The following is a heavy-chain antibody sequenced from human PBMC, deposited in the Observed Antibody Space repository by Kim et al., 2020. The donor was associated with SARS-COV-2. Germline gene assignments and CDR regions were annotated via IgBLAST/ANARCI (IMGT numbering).Heavy chain of an antibody. J-gene: IGHJ4*02. D-gene: IGHD3-22*01. CDR1: GGSFSGYY. Sequence: SETLSLTCAVYGGSFSGYYWSWIRQPPGKGLEWIGEINHSGSTNYNPSLKSRVTISVDTSKNQFSLKLSSVTAADTAVYYCARGPPTYYYDSSGYTSDDYWGQGTLVTVSS. CDR2: INHSGST. V-gene: IGHV4-34*01. CDR3: ARGPPTYYYDSSGYTSDDY.